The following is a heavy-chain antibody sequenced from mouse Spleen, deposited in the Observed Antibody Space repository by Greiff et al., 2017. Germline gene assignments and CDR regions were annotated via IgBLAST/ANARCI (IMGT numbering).Heavy chain of an antibody. V-gene: IGHV1-78*01. J-gene: IGHJ2*01. D-gene: IGHD4-1*01. Sequence: VQLQQSDAELVKPGASVKISCKVSGYTFTDHTIHWMKQRPEQGLEWIGYIYPRDGSTKYNEKFKGKATLTADKSSSTAYMQLSSLTSEDSAVYYCARRTDWDGGVFDYWGQGTTLTVSS. CDR2: IYPRDGST. CDR3: ARRTDWDGGVFDY. CDR1: GYTFTDHT.